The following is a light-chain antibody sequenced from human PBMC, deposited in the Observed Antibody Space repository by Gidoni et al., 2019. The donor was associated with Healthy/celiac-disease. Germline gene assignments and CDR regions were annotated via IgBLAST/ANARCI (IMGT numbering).Light chain of an antibody. Sequence: DIQLTQSPSSLSASVGDRVTITCRASQGISNYLAWYQQKPGKVPKLLIYAASTLQSGVPSRLSGRGAGTDFNITISSMQPEDVATYYCQKYNSAPWTFGQGTKVEIK. CDR1: QGISNY. V-gene: IGKV1-27*01. J-gene: IGKJ1*01. CDR3: QKYNSAPWT. CDR2: AAS.